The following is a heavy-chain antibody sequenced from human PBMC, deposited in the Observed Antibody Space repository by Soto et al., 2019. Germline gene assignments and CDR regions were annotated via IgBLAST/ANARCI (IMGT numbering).Heavy chain of an antibody. J-gene: IGHJ3*01. CDR2: IYHSGST. D-gene: IGHD2-15*01. CDR3: ARARWYDAFDF. CDR1: GGSISSGGYS. V-gene: IGHV4-30-2*01. Sequence: SETLSLTCAVSGGSISSGGYSWSWIRQPPGKGLEWIGYIYHSGSTYYHPSLKSRVTISVDRSKNQCSLKLNSVTAADTAVYYCARARWYDAFDFLGQGTVVTVSS.